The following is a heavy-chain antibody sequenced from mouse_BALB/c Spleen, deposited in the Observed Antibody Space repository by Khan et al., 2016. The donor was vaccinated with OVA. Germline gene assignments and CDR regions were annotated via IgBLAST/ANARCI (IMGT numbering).Heavy chain of an antibody. Sequence: VQLKQSGPGLVKPSQSLSLTCTVTGYSITSDYAWNWIRQFPGNKLEWMGYISYSGRTSYNPSRKSPISITRDTSEHQFFLQLNSVTTSDTATYDCARSVTITSVVATDFDYGGQGTTLTVSS. V-gene: IGHV3-2*02. D-gene: IGHD1-1*01. CDR2: ISYSGRT. J-gene: IGHJ2*01. CDR3: ARSVTITSVVATDFDY. CDR1: GYSITSDYA.